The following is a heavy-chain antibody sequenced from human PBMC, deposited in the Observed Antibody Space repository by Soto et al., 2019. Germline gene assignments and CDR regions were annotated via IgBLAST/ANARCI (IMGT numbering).Heavy chain of an antibody. J-gene: IGHJ5*02. CDR1: GGSISSGGYS. Sequence: SETLSLTGAVSGGSISSGGYSWSWIRQPPGKGLEWIGYIYHSGSTYYNPSLKSRVTISVDRSKNQFSLKLSSVTAADTAVYYCARVPGPWGQGTLVTGSS. V-gene: IGHV4-30-2*01. CDR3: ARVPGP. D-gene: IGHD7-27*01. CDR2: IYHSGST.